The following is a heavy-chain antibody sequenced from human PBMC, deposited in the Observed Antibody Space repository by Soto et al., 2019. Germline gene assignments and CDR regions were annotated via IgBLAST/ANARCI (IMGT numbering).Heavy chain of an antibody. J-gene: IGHJ6*02. CDR3: ASSYCGGERYSNYYGMDV. CDR2: IIPIFGTA. D-gene: IGHD2-21*01. CDR1: GGTFSSYA. Sequence: SVKVSCKASGGTFSSYAISWVRQAPGQGLEWMGGIIPIFGTANYAQKFQGRVTITADESTSTAYMELSSLRSEDAAVYYCASSYCGGERYSNYYGMDVWGQGTTVTVSS. V-gene: IGHV1-69*13.